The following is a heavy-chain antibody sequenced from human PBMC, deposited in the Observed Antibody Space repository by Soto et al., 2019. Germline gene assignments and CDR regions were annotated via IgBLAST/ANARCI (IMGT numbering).Heavy chain of an antibody. CDR3: ARPPAHYGDYDLDYYYGVDV. J-gene: IGHJ6*02. V-gene: IGHV1-18*01. CDR1: GYTFTSYG. D-gene: IGHD4-17*01. CDR2: ISAYNGNT. Sequence: ASVKVSCKASGYTFTSYGISWVRQAPGQGLEWMGWISAYNGNTNYAQKLQGRVTMTTDTSTSTAYMELRSLRSDDTAVYYCARPPAHYGDYDLDYYYGVDVWGQGTTVTVPS.